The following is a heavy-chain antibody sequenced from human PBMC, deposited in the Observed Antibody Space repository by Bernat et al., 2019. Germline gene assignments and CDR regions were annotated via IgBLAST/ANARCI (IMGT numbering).Heavy chain of an antibody. V-gene: IGHV3-48*03. D-gene: IGHD2-15*01. J-gene: IGHJ4*02. Sequence: EVQLVESGGGLVQPGGSLRLSCAASGFTFSSYEMNWVRQAPGKGLEWVSYISSSGSTINYADSVKGRFTISRDNAKNSLYLQMNSLRAEDTAVYYCARDSLGYCSGGSCYSVYWGQGTLVTVSS. CDR3: ARDSLGYCSGGSCYSVY. CDR1: GFTFSSYE. CDR2: ISSSGSTI.